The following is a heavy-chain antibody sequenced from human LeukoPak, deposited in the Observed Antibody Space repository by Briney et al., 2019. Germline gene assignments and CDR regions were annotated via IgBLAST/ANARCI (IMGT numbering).Heavy chain of an antibody. CDR2: IRYDGSNK. J-gene: IGHJ4*02. D-gene: IGHD6-13*01. CDR3: AKDLGLIAAEYYFDY. Sequence: GGSLRLSCAASGFTFSSYGMHWVRQAPGKGLEWVAFIRYDGSNKYYADPVKGRFTISRDNSKNTLYLQMNSLRAEDTAVYYCAKDLGLIAAEYYFDYWGQGTLVTVSS. CDR1: GFTFSSYG. V-gene: IGHV3-30*02.